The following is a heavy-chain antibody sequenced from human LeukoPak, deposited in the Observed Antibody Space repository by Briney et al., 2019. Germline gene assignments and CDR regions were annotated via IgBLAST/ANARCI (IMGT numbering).Heavy chain of an antibody. CDR1: GGSISSSSYY. Sequence: SETLSLTCTVSGGSISSSSYYWGWIRQPPGKGLEWIGSIYYSGSTYYNPSLKSRVTISVDTSKNQFSLKLSSVTAADTAVYYCARHGYCSSTSCYKKVADYWGQGTLVTVSS. D-gene: IGHD2-2*03. CDR3: ARHGYCSSTSCYKKVADY. J-gene: IGHJ4*02. V-gene: IGHV4-39*01. CDR2: IYYSGST.